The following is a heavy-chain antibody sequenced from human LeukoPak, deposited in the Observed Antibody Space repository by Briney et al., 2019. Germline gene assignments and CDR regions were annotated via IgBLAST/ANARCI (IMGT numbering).Heavy chain of an antibody. V-gene: IGHV4-34*01. D-gene: IGHD6-13*01. CDR1: GGSFSGYY. J-gene: IGHJ4*02. Sequence: PSGTLSLTCAVYGGSFSGYYWSWIRQPPGKGLEWIGEINHSGSTNYNPSLKSRVTISVDTSKNQFSLKLSSVTAADTAVYYCARGLSQNSSSPHFDYWGQGTLVTVSS. CDR2: INHSGST. CDR3: ARGLSQNSSSPHFDY.